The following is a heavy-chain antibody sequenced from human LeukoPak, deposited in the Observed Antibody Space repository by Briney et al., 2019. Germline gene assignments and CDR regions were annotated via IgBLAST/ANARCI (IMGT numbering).Heavy chain of an antibody. Sequence: PGGSLRLSCAASGFTFTNYWMSWVRQAPGKGLELVANIKQDRSEKYYVDSVKGRFTISRDNAKNSLYLQMNSLRAEDTAVYYCARGWYPDYWGQGTLVTVSS. V-gene: IGHV3-7*01. CDR3: ARGWYPDY. CDR2: IKQDRSEK. J-gene: IGHJ4*02. D-gene: IGHD2-15*01. CDR1: GFTFTNYW.